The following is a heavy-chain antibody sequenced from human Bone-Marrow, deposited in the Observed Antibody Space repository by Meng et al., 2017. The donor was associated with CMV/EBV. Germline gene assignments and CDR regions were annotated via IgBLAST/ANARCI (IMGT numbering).Heavy chain of an antibody. CDR1: GFTFSSYA. CDR3: ARGVVPAFDLSAYYYGMDV. V-gene: IGHV3-30-3*01. D-gene: IGHD2-2*01. J-gene: IGHJ6*02. Sequence: GESLKISCAASGFTFSSYAMHWVRQAPGKGLEWVAVISYDGSNKYYADSVKGRFTISRENSKNTLYLQMNSLRAEDTAVYYCARGVVPAFDLSAYYYGMDVWGQGTTVTVSS. CDR2: ISYDGSNK.